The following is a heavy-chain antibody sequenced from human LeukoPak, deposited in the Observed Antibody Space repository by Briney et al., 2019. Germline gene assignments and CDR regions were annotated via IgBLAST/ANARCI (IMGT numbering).Heavy chain of an antibody. D-gene: IGHD3-3*01. CDR1: GYTFTGYH. J-gene: IGHJ6*03. CDR2: INPNSGGT. CDR3: ARCPTRITIFGVISPRSYYYYMDV. Sequence: GASVKVSCKASGYTFTGYHMHWVRQAPGQGLEWMGWINPNSGGTNYAQKFQGRVTMTRDTSISTAYMELSRLRSDDTAVYYCARCPTRITIFGVISPRSYYYYMDVWGKGTTVTVSS. V-gene: IGHV1-2*02.